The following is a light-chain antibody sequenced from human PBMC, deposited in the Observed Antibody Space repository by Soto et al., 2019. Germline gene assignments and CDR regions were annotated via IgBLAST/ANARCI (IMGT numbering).Light chain of an antibody. Sequence: EIVLTQSPCTLSLSPGERATLSCRASQSVSSSYLAWYQQKPGQAPRLLIYVASSRATVIPDRFSGSGSGTDFTRTISRLEPEDFAVYYCQQYGISPFTFGHGTRLEIK. CDR2: VAS. CDR3: QQYGISPFT. J-gene: IGKJ5*01. CDR1: QSVSSSY. V-gene: IGKV3-20*01.